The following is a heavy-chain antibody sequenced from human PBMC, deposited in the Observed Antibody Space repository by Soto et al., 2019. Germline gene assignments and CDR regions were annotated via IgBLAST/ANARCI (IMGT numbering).Heavy chain of an antibody. CDR1: GYTFTSYG. D-gene: IGHD1-26*01. CDR2: ISAYNGNT. V-gene: IGHV1-18*01. Sequence: QVQLVQSGAEVKKPGASVKVSCKASGYTFTSYGISWVRQAPGQGLEWMGWISAYNGNTNYAQKLQGRVTMTPDTSTSTAYMELRSLRSDDTAVYYCARRLGEWDYYYYGMDVWGQGTTVTVSS. J-gene: IGHJ6*02. CDR3: ARRLGEWDYYYYGMDV.